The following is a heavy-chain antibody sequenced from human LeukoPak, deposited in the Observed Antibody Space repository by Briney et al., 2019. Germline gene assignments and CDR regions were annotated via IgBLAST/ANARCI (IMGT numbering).Heavy chain of an antibody. CDR2: INHSGST. Sequence: SETLSLTCAVYGGSFRGYYWSWIRQPPGKGLEWIGEINHSGSTNYNPSLKSRVTISVDTSKNQFSLKLSSVTAADTAVYYCARGRYSGSYYYYYGMDVWGQGTTVTVSS. CDR3: ARGRYSGSYYYYYGMDV. V-gene: IGHV4-34*01. D-gene: IGHD1-26*01. CDR1: GGSFRGYY. J-gene: IGHJ6*02.